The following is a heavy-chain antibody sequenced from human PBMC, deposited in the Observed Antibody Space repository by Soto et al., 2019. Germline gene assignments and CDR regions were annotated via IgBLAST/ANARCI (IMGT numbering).Heavy chain of an antibody. Sequence: SGPTPVNPTQTLALTCSFSGFSLSSSGVGVGWILQPPGRALEWLALIYWDDDKRYSQSLKSRLTITKDTSKNQVVLTVTNMDPVDSATYYCASAWYGDQLYDAMGVWGQGTTVTVSS. V-gene: IGHV2-5*02. CDR3: ASAWYGDQLYDAMGV. J-gene: IGHJ6*02. CDR2: IYWDDDK. CDR1: GFSLSSSGVG. D-gene: IGHD6-13*01.